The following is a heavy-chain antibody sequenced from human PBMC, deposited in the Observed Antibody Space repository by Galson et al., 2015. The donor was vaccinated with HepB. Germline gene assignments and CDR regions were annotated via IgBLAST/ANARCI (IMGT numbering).Heavy chain of an antibody. CDR2: IIPIFGTA. J-gene: IGHJ4*02. D-gene: IGHD6-19*01. V-gene: IGHV1-69*13. CDR1: GGTFSSYA. Sequence: SVKVSCKASGGTFSSYAISWVRQAPGQGLEWMGGIIPIFGTANYAQKFQGRVTITADESTSTAYMELSSLRSEDTAVYYCARDLPYSSGWSPHYFDYWGQGTLVTVSS. CDR3: ARDLPYSSGWSPHYFDY.